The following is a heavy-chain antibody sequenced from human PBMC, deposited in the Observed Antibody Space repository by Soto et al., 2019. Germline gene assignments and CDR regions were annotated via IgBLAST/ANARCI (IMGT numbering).Heavy chain of an antibody. CDR3: ARVYYYDSSGYPDY. J-gene: IGHJ4*02. CDR2: IFYLGSS. V-gene: IGHV4-39*07. Sequence: PSETLSLTCTVSGDSIISSDFYWGWVRQPPGKGLEWIGSIFYLGSSYYNPSLKSRVTMSVDTSKNQFSLKLSSVTAADTAVYYCARVYYYDSSGYPDYWGQGTLVTVSS. CDR1: GDSIISSDFY. D-gene: IGHD3-22*01.